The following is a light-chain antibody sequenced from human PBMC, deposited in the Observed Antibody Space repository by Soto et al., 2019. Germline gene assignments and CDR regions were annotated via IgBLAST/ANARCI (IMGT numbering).Light chain of an antibody. CDR3: QQYSSSRT. Sequence: EIVLTQSPGTLSLSPGERATLSCRASQSISSNLAWYQQKPGQSPRLLIYGASSRATGVPVRFSGSGSETDFTLTITRLEPEDFAVYYCQQYSSSRTFGQGTKVDIK. J-gene: IGKJ1*01. CDR2: GAS. V-gene: IGKV3-20*01. CDR1: QSISSN.